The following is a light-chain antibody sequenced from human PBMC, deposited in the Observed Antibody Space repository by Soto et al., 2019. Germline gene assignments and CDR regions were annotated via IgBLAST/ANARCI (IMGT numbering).Light chain of an antibody. Sequence: DIQMTQSPSSLTASVGDSVTITCQASQDITNYLNWYQHNPGKAPKLLIYDASNLEPGVPSRFSGRGSGRDFTFTISSLQPEDTATYYCQQYEDIPPTFGQGTRLDIK. CDR2: DAS. CDR3: QQYEDIPPT. J-gene: IGKJ5*01. CDR1: QDITNY. V-gene: IGKV1-33*01.